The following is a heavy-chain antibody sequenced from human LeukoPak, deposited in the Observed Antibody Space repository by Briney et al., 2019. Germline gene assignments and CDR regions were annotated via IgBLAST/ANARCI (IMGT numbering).Heavy chain of an antibody. D-gene: IGHD3-10*01. J-gene: IGHJ4*02. CDR2: TYYRSKWYN. Sequence: SQTLSLTCAISGDSVSSYSADWIWIRQSPSRGLEWLGRTYYRSKWYNDYAVSVKSRITINPDTSKNQFSLQVNSVTPEDTAVYYCARGGMVRGSPFDYWGQGTLDTVSS. CDR1: GDSVSSYSAD. CDR3: ARGGMVRGSPFDY. V-gene: IGHV6-1*01.